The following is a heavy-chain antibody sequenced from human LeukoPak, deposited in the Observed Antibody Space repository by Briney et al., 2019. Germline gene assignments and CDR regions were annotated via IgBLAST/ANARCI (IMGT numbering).Heavy chain of an antibody. CDR3: AREVYYYDSSGYYRDAFDI. V-gene: IGHV4-59*01. D-gene: IGHD3-22*01. CDR2: IYYSGST. Sequence: SETLSLTCTVSGGSISSYYWSWIRQPPGKGLEWIGYIYYSGSTNYNPSLKSRVTISVDTSMNQFSLKLSSVTAADTAVYYCAREVYYYDSSGYYRDAFDIWGQGTMVTVSS. J-gene: IGHJ3*02. CDR1: GGSISSYY.